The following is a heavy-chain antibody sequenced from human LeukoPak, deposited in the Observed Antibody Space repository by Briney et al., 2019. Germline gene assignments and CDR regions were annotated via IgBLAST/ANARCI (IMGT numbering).Heavy chain of an antibody. D-gene: IGHD6-19*01. CDR3: ARESRIAVAGTEYY. J-gene: IGHJ4*02. CDR1: GFTFSSYE. CDR2: ISSSGSTI. V-gene: IGHV3-48*03. Sequence: PGGSLRLSCAASGFTFSSYEMNWVRQAPGKGLEWVSYISSSGSTIYYADSVKGRFTISRGNAKNSLYLQMNSLRAEDTAVYYCARESRIAVAGTEYYWGQGTLVTVSS.